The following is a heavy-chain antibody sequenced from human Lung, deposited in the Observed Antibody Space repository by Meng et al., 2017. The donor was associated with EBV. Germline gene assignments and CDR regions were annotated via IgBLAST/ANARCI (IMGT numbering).Heavy chain of an antibody. CDR2: FVNYVDT. D-gene: IGHD2-15*01. Sequence: VLPLRSRPVAKMPGASGRVSCKASGYTFGSYGICWVRQAPGQGLEWMGWFVNYVDTYPAPKFQGRVTMTTDTHTNTAFMELRSLTSDDTAVYYCASGTPGRSYCDYWGQGTLVTVSS. CDR1: GYTFGSYG. J-gene: IGHJ4*02. V-gene: IGHV1-18*01. CDR3: ASGTPGRSYCDY.